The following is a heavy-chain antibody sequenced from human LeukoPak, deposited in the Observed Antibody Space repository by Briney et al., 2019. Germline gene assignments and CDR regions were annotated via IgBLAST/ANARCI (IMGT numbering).Heavy chain of an antibody. CDR2: IASDGSST. J-gene: IGHJ4*02. V-gene: IGHV3-74*01. D-gene: IGHD4-23*01. Sequence: WGSLRLSCAASGFTFSSYLMNWVRQAPGKGLVWVSRIASDGSSTTYADSVKGRFSISRDNAKNTLYLQMNSLRVEDTAVYYCARGRPHGNDYWGQGTLVTVSS. CDR3: ARGRPHGNDY. CDR1: GFTFSSYL.